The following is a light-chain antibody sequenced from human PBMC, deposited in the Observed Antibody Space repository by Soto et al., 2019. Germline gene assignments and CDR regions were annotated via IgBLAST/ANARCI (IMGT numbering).Light chain of an antibody. V-gene: IGKV2-30*01. J-gene: IGKJ1*01. CDR1: QSLVYSDGNAS. CDR3: MQGTHWPPA. Sequence: DVVMTQSPLSLPVTLGQPASISCRSSQSLVYSDGNASLNWFQQRPGQSPRRLIYKASNRDSGVPDRFIAGGSCTDITLQINRVEAEEVGIYYCMQGTHWPPAFGRGTRVEIK. CDR2: KAS.